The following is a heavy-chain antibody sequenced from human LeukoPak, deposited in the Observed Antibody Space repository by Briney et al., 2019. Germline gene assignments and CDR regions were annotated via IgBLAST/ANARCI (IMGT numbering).Heavy chain of an antibody. D-gene: IGHD3-16*02. CDR3: ARVYRYGLYYFDY. J-gene: IGHJ4*02. V-gene: IGHV3-48*01. CDR1: GFTFSSYS. CDR2: ISSSSSTI. Sequence: GGSLRLSCAASGFTFSSYSMNWVRQAPGKGLEWVSYISSSSSTIYYADSVKGRFTISRDNAKNSLYLQMNSLRAEDTAVYYCARVYRYGLYYFDYWGQGTLVTVSS.